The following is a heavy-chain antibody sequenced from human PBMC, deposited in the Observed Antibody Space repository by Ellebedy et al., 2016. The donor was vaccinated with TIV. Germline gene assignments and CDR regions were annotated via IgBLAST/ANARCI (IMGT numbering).Heavy chain of an antibody. Sequence: GSLRLSCTVSGGSISSYYWSWIRQPPGKGLEWIGYIYYSGSTNYNPSLKSRVTISVDTSKNQFSLKLSSVTAADTAVYYCARRASSGPNNWFDPWGQGTLVTVSS. CDR1: GGSISSYY. D-gene: IGHD3-22*01. V-gene: IGHV4-59*08. J-gene: IGHJ5*02. CDR2: IYYSGST. CDR3: ARRASSGPNNWFDP.